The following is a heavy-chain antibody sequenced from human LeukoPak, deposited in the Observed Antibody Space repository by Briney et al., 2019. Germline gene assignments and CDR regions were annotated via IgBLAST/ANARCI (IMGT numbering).Heavy chain of an antibody. CDR1: GFSLSDYW. CDR2: IKPDASDK. J-gene: IGHJ4*02. Sequence: LPGGSLRLSCAASGFSLSDYWMSWVRQAPGTGLEWLATIKPDASDKYYVDSVKGRFTISRDNAKNSLYLQMNSLRAEDTAIYYCARGGGNFDSWGQGSLVTVSS. D-gene: IGHD2-15*01. CDR3: ARGGGNFDS. V-gene: IGHV3-7*01.